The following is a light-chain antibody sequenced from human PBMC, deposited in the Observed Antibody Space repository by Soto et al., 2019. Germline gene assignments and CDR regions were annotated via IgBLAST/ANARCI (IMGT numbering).Light chain of an antibody. J-gene: IGKJ1*01. CDR1: QSISSW. CDR3: QQYNSPLWT. V-gene: IGKV1-5*01. Sequence: DIQMTQSPSTLSASVGDRVTITCRASQSISSWLAWYQQKPGKAPKLLIYDASSLESGVPSRFSGSGSGTEFTLTISSLQPADFATYYCQQYNSPLWTFGQGTKVEIK. CDR2: DAS.